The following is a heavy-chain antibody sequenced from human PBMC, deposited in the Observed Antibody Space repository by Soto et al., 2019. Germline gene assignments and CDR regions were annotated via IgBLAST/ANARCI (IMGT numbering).Heavy chain of an antibody. V-gene: IGHV3-7*01. CDR2: IKPDGSEK. CDR3: AREGTVEWFGELSIDY. D-gene: IGHD3-10*01. Sequence: GGSLRLSCAASGFTFNKYWMTWVRQAPGKGLEWVANIKPDGSEKYYVDSVKGRFTISRDNAKNSLYLQMNTLRAEDTAVYYCAREGTVEWFGELSIDYWGQGTLVTVSS. CDR1: GFTFNKYW. J-gene: IGHJ4*02.